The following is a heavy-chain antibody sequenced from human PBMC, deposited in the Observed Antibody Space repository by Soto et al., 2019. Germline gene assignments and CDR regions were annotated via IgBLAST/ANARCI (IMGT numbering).Heavy chain of an antibody. Sequence: PSETLSLTCTVSGGSISSYYWSWIRQPPGKGPEWIGYIYYSGSTNYNPSLKSRVTISVDTSKNQFSLKLSSVTAADTAVYYCAHLGGSGGAFDIWGQGTMVTVSS. J-gene: IGHJ3*02. V-gene: IGHV4-59*08. D-gene: IGHD1-26*01. CDR3: AHLGGSGGAFDI. CDR1: GGSISSYY. CDR2: IYYSGST.